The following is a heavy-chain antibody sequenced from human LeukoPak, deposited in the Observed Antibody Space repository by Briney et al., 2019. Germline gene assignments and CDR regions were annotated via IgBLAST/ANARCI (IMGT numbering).Heavy chain of an antibody. CDR2: MNPNSGNT. V-gene: IGHV1-8*01. D-gene: IGHD6-19*01. Sequence: ASVKVSCKASGYTFTSYDINWVRQATGQGLEWMGWMNPNSGNTGYAQKFQGRVTMTGNTSISTAYMELSSLRSEDTAVYYCARRPTVYSSGWFQHWGQGTLVTVSS. CDR1: GYTFTSYD. CDR3: ARRPTVYSSGWFQH. J-gene: IGHJ1*01.